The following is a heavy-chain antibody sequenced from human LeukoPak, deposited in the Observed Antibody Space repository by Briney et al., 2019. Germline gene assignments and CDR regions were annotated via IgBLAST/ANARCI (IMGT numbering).Heavy chain of an antibody. Sequence: ASLEVSCKASGYTFTSYGISWVRQAPGQGLEWMGWISAYNGNTNYAQKLQGRVTMTTDTSTSTAYMELRSLRSDDTAVYYCAREYCSSTSCYAGLYYYYYGMDVWGQGTTVTVSS. V-gene: IGHV1-18*01. D-gene: IGHD2-2*01. CDR3: AREYCSSTSCYAGLYYYYYGMDV. CDR2: ISAYNGNT. J-gene: IGHJ6*02. CDR1: GYTFTSYG.